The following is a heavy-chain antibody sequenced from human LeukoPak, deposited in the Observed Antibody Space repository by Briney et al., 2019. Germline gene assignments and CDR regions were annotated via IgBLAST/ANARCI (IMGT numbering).Heavy chain of an antibody. D-gene: IGHD5-24*01. J-gene: IGHJ4*02. CDR2: INSDGTNT. CDR1: GFDFNTYW. Sequence: GGSLRLSCAASGFDFNTYWMDWVRQVPGKGLVWVSRINSDGTNTIYADSVKGRFTISRDNAENTLSLQMTSLRAEDTAVYYCVRAGYRDAYNLWGQGTLVTVSS. CDR3: VRAGYRDAYNL. V-gene: IGHV3-74*01.